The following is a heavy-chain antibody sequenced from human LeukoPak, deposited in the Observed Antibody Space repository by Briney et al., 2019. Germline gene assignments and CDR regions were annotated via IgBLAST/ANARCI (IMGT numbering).Heavy chain of an antibody. CDR2: ISYDGSNK. J-gene: IGHJ4*02. D-gene: IGHD1-26*01. Sequence: HPGGSLRLSCAASGFTFSSYGMNWVGQAPGKGLEWVAVISYDGSNKYYADSVKGRFTISRDNAKNSLYLQMNSLRDEDTAVYYCARVDLGVIVGANFDYWGQGTLVTASS. CDR3: ARVDLGVIVGANFDY. V-gene: IGHV3-30*03. CDR1: GFTFSSYG.